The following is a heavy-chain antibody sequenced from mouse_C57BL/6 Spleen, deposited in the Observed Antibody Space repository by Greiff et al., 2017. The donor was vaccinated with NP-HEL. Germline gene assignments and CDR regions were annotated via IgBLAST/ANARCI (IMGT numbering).Heavy chain of an antibody. CDR3: AREVGLAWFAY. J-gene: IGHJ3*01. Sequence: VQLQQSGAELVKPGASVKLSCTASGFNIKDYYMHWVKQRTEQGLEWIGRIDPEDGETKYAPQFQGKATITADTSSNTAYLQLSSLTSEDTAVYYCAREVGLAWFAYWGQGTLVTVSA. CDR1: GFNIKDYY. D-gene: IGHD4-1*01. V-gene: IGHV14-2*01. CDR2: IDPEDGET.